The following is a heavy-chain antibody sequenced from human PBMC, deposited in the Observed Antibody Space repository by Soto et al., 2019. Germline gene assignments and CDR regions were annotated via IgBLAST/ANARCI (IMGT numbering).Heavy chain of an antibody. CDR2: INPSGGST. CDR1: GYTFTSYG. J-gene: IGHJ6*02. Sequence: ASVKVSCKASGYTFTSYGIHWVRQAPGQRLEWMGWINPSGGSTSYAQKFQGRVTMTRDTSTSTVYMELSSLRSEDTAVYYCARDYRLAARPSSGMDVWGQGTTVTVSS. V-gene: IGHV1-46*01. D-gene: IGHD6-6*01. CDR3: ARDYRLAARPSSGMDV.